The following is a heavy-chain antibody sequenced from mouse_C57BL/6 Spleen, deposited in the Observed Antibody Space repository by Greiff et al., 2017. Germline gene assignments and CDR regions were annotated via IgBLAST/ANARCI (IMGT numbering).Heavy chain of an antibody. CDR3: ARGNTRGYAIDD. D-gene: IGHD3-3*01. J-gene: IGHJ4*01. CDR2: INPNNGTT. CDR1: GYSFTDYN. V-gene: IGHV1-39*01. Sequence: VQLQQSGPELVKPGASVKISCKASGYSFTDYNMNWVKQSNGKSLEWIGVINPNNGTTSYNPKIQGKATLTVAQSSSTSYMQLNSLTSEDSAVYYCARGNTRGYAIDDWGQGTSVTVSS.